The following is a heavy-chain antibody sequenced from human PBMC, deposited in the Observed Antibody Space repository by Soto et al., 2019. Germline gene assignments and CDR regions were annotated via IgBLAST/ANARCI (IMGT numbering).Heavy chain of an antibody. J-gene: IGHJ3*02. Sequence: SETLSLTCAVSGGSLSSSAYSWSWIRQPPGKGLEWIGFIYQSGSTYYNPSLKSRVTMSLDRPKNQFSLKLSSVTAADTAVYYCASEIPFSDSDGFYWDDAFDIWGQGTMVTVSS. CDR2: IYQSGST. D-gene: IGHD2-21*01. V-gene: IGHV4-30-2*01. CDR3: ASEIPFSDSDGFYWDDAFDI. CDR1: GGSLSSSAYS.